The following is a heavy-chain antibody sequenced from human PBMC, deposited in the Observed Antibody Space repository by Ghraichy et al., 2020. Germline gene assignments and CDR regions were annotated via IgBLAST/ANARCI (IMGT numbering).Heavy chain of an antibody. Sequence: VSGINGGGDSTYYADSVKCRFSISRDNSRNTLYLQMNSLRAEDKAVYYCVKGYCSSTSCQGDSWGQGIL. D-gene: IGHD2-2*01. CDR3: VKGYCSSTSCQGDS. J-gene: IGHJ4*02. CDR2: INGGGDST. V-gene: IGHV3-23*01.